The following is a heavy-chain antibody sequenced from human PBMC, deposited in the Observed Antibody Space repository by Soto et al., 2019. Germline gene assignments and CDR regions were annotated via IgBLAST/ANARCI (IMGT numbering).Heavy chain of an antibody. CDR3: ARWFLAHYDYTWGSYRHEMGYFDY. J-gene: IGHJ4*02. D-gene: IGHD3-16*02. V-gene: IGHV5-51*01. CDR2: IYPGDSDT. CDR1: GYSFTSYW. Sequence: PGESPKISCKGSGYSFTSYWIGWVRQMPGKGLEWMGIIYPGDSDTRYSPSFQGQVTISADKSISTAYLQWSSLKASDTAMYYCARWFLAHYDYTWGSYRHEMGYFDYWGQGTLVTVSS.